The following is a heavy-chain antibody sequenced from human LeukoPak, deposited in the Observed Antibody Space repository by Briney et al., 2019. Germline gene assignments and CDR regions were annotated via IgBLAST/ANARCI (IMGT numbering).Heavy chain of an antibody. Sequence: SETLSLTCTVSGGSISSGSYYWSWIRQPPGKGLEWIGSIHYSGSSYHNPSVRSRVTISVDTSKNQFSLKLSSVTAADTAVYYCARVGRIPLKQNGRFDSWGQGTLVSVSS. J-gene: IGHJ4*02. CDR3: ARVGRIPLKQNGRFDS. V-gene: IGHV4-39*07. D-gene: IGHD1/OR15-1a*01. CDR2: IHYSGSS. CDR1: GGSISSGSYY.